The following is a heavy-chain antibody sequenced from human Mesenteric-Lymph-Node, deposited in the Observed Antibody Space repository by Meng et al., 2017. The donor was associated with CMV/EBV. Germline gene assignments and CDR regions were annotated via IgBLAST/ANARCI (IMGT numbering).Heavy chain of an antibody. J-gene: IGHJ4*02. D-gene: IGHD3-10*01. CDR1: GFTFSDHY. V-gene: IGHV3-72*01. Sequence: SCAASGFTFSDHYMDWVRQAPGKGLEWVGRIRNKANSYTTEYAASVKGRFTISRDDSKSSLYLQMNSLKTEDTAVYYCARITLVEDYWGQGALVTVSS. CDR2: IRNKANSYTT. CDR3: ARITLVEDY.